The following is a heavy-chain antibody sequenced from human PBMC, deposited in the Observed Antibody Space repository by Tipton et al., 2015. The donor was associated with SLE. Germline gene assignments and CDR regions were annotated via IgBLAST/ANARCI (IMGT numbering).Heavy chain of an antibody. V-gene: IGHV4-4*08. Sequence: TLSLTCTVSGGSISPYYWSWIRQPPGKALEWIGYIYSSGTTTYNPSLKSRVTISIDTSANQFSLKLSSVTAADTAVYYCARGGLTLFGMVTSDYWGQGTLVTVSS. CDR1: GGSISPYY. CDR3: ARGGLTLFGMVTSDY. J-gene: IGHJ4*02. D-gene: IGHD3-3*01. CDR2: IYSSGTT.